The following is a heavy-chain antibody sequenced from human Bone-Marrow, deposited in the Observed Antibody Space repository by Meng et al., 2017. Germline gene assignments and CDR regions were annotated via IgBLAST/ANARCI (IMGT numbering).Heavy chain of an antibody. V-gene: IGHV3-49*04. CDR3: TTVEVVVITTGGSN. CDR2: IRSKAYGGTT. D-gene: IGHD3-22*01. Sequence: GGSLRLSCTASGFTFGDYAMSWVRQAPGKGLGWVGFIRSKAYGGTTEYAASVKGIFTISRDDSKSIAYLKMNSLKTEDTAVYYCTTVEVVVITTGGSNWGQGTRVTVSS. CDR1: GFTFGDYA. J-gene: IGHJ4*01.